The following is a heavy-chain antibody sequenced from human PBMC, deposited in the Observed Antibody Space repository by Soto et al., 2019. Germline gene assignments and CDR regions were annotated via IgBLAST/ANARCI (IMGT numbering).Heavy chain of an antibody. Sequence: VQLVESGGALVKPGGSLRLSCVTSGFDLGSYYMTWIRQAPGKGLEWVSALYDVDGSFYADSVTGRFTTSSDSSKTTVYLQMNELRPDDTAVYYCATWHEREHAFDVWGQGTTVTISS. D-gene: IGHD1-1*01. CDR3: ATWHEREHAFDV. CDR1: GFDLGSYY. V-gene: IGHV3-66*01. CDR2: LYDVDGS. J-gene: IGHJ3*01.